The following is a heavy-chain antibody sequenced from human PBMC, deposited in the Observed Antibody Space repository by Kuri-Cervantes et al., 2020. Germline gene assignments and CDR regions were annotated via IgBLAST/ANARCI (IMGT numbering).Heavy chain of an antibody. V-gene: IGHV1-2*02. CDR1: GGTFSSYT. CDR2: MNPNSGGT. D-gene: IGHD6-13*01. J-gene: IGHJ4*02. Sequence: ASVKVSCKASGGTFSSYTINWVRQATGQGLEWMGWMNPNSGGTNYAQKFQGRVTMTRDTSISTAYMELSRLRSDDTAVYYCARESYSSSWYRNPVSDFDYWGQGTLVTVSS. CDR3: ARESYSSSWYRNPVSDFDY.